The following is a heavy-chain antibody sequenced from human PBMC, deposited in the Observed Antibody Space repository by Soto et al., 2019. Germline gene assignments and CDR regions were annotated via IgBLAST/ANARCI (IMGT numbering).Heavy chain of an antibody. CDR2: INHSGST. J-gene: IGHJ5*02. V-gene: IGHV4-34*01. Sequence: QVQLQQWGAGLLKPSETLSLTCVVYGGSFSGYYWSWIRQPPGKGLEWIGEINHSGSTYYNPSLKSRVTISVDTSKNQFSLKLSSVTAADTAVYYCARGFRFCSGGSCYSGWFDPWGQGTLVTVSS. CDR3: ARGFRFCSGGSCYSGWFDP. D-gene: IGHD2-15*01. CDR1: GGSFSGYY.